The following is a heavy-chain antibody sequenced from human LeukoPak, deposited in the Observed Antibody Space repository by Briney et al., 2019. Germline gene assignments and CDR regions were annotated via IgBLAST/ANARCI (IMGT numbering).Heavy chain of an antibody. V-gene: IGHV4-34*01. D-gene: IGHD2-15*01. Sequence: PSETLSLTCAVYGGSFSGYYFSWIRQPPGKGLEWIGEINHSGSTNYNPSLKSRVTISVDTSKNQFSLKLSSVTAADTAVYYCAIVPIQRYCSGGSCYSGRPYYYYYMDVWGKGTTVTVSS. CDR1: GGSFSGYY. J-gene: IGHJ6*03. CDR3: AIVPIQRYCSGGSCYSGRPYYYYYMDV. CDR2: INHSGST.